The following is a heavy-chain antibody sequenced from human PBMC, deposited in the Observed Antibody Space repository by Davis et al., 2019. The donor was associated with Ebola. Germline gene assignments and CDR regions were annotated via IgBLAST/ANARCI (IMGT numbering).Heavy chain of an antibody. CDR1: GFVFSSYV. J-gene: IGHJ3*02. D-gene: IGHD3-22*01. Sequence: GESLKISCAASGFVFSSYVMSWVRRAPGKGLEWVSTLGLSADTYYADSVKGRFTISRDNARNSVYLQMNSLRAEDTAVYYCARGGYYDSSGYSHDAFDIWGQGTMVTVSS. V-gene: IGHV3-21*01. CDR3: ARGGYYDSSGYSHDAFDI. CDR2: LGLSADT.